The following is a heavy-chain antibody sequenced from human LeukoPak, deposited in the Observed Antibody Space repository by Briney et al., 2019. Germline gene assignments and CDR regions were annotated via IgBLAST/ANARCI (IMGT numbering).Heavy chain of an antibody. D-gene: IGHD3-9*01. CDR3: ARRQDDSPLGY. J-gene: IGHJ4*02. CDR1: GFSVSTNY. Sequence: GGSLRLSCAASGFSVSTNYMSWVRQAPGKGLEWVSVIYSSGSTYYADSVKGRFTISRDTSENTVYLQMNSLRADATAVYYCARRQDDSPLGYWGQGTLVIVSS. CDR2: IYSSGST. V-gene: IGHV3-53*01.